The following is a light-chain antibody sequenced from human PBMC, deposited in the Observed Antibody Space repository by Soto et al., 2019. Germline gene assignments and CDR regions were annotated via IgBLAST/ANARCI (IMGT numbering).Light chain of an antibody. Sequence: EIVLTQSPGTLSLSPGERATLSCRASQSVKSDYLAWFQQKPGQAPRLLIYGASTRTTGIPDRFSGSGSGTDFTLTIGRLEPGDFAVYYCLHYGGSPLTFGQGTRLDIK. V-gene: IGKV3-20*01. CDR3: LHYGGSPLT. CDR2: GAS. J-gene: IGKJ5*01. CDR1: QSVKSDY.